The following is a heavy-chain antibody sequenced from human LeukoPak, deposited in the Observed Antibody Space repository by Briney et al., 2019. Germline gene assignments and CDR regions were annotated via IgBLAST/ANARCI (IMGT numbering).Heavy chain of an antibody. Sequence: ASVKVSCKVSGYTLTELSMHWVRQAPGKGLEWMGGFDPEDGETIYSQKFQGRVTMTEDTSTDTAYMELSSLRSEDTAVYCCATSVVPAAIQLHGAFDIWGQGTMVTVSS. CDR2: FDPEDGET. V-gene: IGHV1-24*01. D-gene: IGHD2-2*02. CDR3: ATSVVPAAIQLHGAFDI. CDR1: GYTLTELS. J-gene: IGHJ3*02.